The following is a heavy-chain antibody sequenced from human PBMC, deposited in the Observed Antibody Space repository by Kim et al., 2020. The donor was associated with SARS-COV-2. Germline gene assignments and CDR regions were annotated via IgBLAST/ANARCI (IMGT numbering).Heavy chain of an antibody. V-gene: IGHV4-59*01. CDR3: ARTKGVLWFGEILDY. D-gene: IGHD3-10*01. Sequence: SETLSLTCTVSGGSISSYYWSWIRQPPGKGLEWIGYIYYSGSTNYNPSLKSRVTISVDTSKNQFSLKLSSVTAADTAVYYCARTKGVLWFGEILDYWGQGTLVTVSS. CDR1: GGSISSYY. J-gene: IGHJ4*02. CDR2: IYYSGST.